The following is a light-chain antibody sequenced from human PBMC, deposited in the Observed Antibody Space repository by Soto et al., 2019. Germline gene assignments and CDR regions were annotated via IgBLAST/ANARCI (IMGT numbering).Light chain of an antibody. Sequence: DIQLTQSPSFLSASVGDRVTITCRASQGISSYLAWYQQKPGKAPKLLISAASTLQSGVPSRFSGSGSGTEFALTISSLQPDDFATYYCQQYNSYPWTFGQGTRLEI. J-gene: IGKJ5*01. CDR2: AAS. CDR3: QQYNSYPWT. CDR1: QGISSY. V-gene: IGKV1-9*01.